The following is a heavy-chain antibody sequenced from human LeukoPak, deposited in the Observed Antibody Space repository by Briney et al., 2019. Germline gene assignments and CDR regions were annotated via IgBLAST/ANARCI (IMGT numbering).Heavy chain of an antibody. J-gene: IGHJ6*04. CDR1: GYTLTELS. CDR3: ATLNIGPDYDILTGYAQTKYGMDV. D-gene: IGHD3-9*01. Sequence: ASVKVSCKVSGYTLTELSMHWVRQAPGKGLEWMGGFDPEGGETIYAQKFQGRVTMTEDTSTDTAYMELSSLRSEDTAVYYCATLNIGPDYDILTGYAQTKYGMDVWGKGTTVTVSS. CDR2: FDPEGGET. V-gene: IGHV1-24*01.